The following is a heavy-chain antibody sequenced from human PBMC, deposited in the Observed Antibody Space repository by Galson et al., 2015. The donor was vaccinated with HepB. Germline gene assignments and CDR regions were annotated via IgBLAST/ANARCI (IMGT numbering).Heavy chain of an antibody. CDR2: ISGSAGST. CDR3: ARAYCSGGSCYQDYGMDV. V-gene: IGHV3-23*01. D-gene: IGHD2-15*01. CDR1: GFTFSSYA. Sequence: SLRLSCAASGFTFSSYAMSWVRQAPGKGLEWVSTISGSAGSTYYADSVKGRFTFSRDNAKNSLYLQMNSLRADDTAVYYCARAYCSGGSCYQDYGMDVWGQGTTVTVSS. J-gene: IGHJ6*02.